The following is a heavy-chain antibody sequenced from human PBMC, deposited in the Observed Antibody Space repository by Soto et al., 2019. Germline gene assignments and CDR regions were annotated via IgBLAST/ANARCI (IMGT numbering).Heavy chain of an antibody. D-gene: IGHD2-2*01. CDR2: ISGGGGST. CDR1: GFTFNSYA. Sequence: PGGSLRLSCAASGFTFNSYAMNWVRQAPGKGLEWVSAISGGGGSTYYADSVKGRFTISRDNSKDTLYLQMNSLRAEDTAIYYCAKRSAAVVPAATTLDYWGQGTLVTVSS. CDR3: AKRSAAVVPAATTLDY. J-gene: IGHJ4*02. V-gene: IGHV3-23*01.